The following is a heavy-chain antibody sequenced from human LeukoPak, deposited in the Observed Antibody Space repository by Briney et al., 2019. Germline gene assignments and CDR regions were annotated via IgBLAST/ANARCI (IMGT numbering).Heavy chain of an antibody. J-gene: IGHJ6*03. V-gene: IGHV3-21*01. D-gene: IGHD4-17*01. Sequence: GGSLRLSCAASGFTFSSYSMNWVRQAPGKGLEWVSSISSSSSYIYYADSVKGRFTISRDNAKNSLYLQMNSLRAEDTAVYYCARGTPQYGDYYYYYYMDVWGKGTTVTVSS. CDR1: GFTFSSYS. CDR2: ISSSSSYI. CDR3: ARGTPQYGDYYYYYYMDV.